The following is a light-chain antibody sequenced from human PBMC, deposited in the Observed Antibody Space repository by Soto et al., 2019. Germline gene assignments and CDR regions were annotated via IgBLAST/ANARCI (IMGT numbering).Light chain of an antibody. J-gene: IGKJ4*01. CDR1: QSVRNN. CDR3: QHYNNRPLT. V-gene: IGKV3-15*01. Sequence: EIVMTQSPATLSVSPGERATLSYRASQSVRNNLAWYQQKPGQAPRLLIYGASTRATGMPARFSGSGSGTEFTLTINSLQSEDSAIYYCQHYNNRPLTFGGGTKVEIK. CDR2: GAS.